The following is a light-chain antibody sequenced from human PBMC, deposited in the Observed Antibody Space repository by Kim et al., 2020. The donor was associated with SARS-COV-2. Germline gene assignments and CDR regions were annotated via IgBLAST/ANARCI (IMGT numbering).Light chain of an antibody. V-gene: IGLV3-21*04. Sequence: APGKTAGITCGGNNMGGKIVHWYQQKPGQAPVLVIYYDSDRPSGIPERFSGSNSGNTATLTISRVEAGDEADYYCQVWDSSSDHVVFGGGTQLTVL. CDR1: NMGGKI. J-gene: IGLJ2*01. CDR3: QVWDSSSDHVV. CDR2: YDS.